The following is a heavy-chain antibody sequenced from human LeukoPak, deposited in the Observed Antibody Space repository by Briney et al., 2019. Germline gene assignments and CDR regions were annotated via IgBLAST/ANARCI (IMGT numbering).Heavy chain of an antibody. CDR3: AKDGGSGSGGSSDY. CDR2: MPYAGSNK. J-gene: IGHJ4*02. CDR1: GFNFNTYA. V-gene: IGHV3-30*04. D-gene: IGHD2-15*01. Sequence: GRSLRLSCAASGFNFNTYAMHWVRQAPGKGLEWLAVMPYAGSNKYYADSVKGRFTISRDNSKNTLFLHMNSLRPDDTAVYYCAKDGGSGSGGSSDYWGQGTLVTVSS.